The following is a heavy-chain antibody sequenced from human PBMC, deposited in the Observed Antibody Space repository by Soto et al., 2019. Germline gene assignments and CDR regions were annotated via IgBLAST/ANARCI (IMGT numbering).Heavy chain of an antibody. Sequence: QLQLQESGPGLVKPSETLSLTCTVSGGSISSSSYYWGWIRQPPGKGLEWIGRIYYIGSTYYNPSLKGRVTISVYTSKNQFVLKRSSVTAAYSAVYYCARHHYCGSGSYDPYYYYGMDVWGQGTTVTVSS. CDR3: ARHHYCGSGSYDPYYYYGMDV. CDR1: GGSISSSSYY. D-gene: IGHD3-10*01. V-gene: IGHV4-39*01. J-gene: IGHJ6*02. CDR2: IYYIGST.